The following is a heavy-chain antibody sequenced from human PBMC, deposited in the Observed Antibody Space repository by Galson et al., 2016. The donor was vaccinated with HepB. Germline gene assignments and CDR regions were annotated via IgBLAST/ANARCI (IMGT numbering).Heavy chain of an antibody. CDR3: AKVKGRSYNDYVPPFDS. CDR2: ISYDGSNK. J-gene: IGHJ4*02. D-gene: IGHD4/OR15-4a*01. V-gene: IGHV3-30*18. Sequence: SLRLSCAASGFTFSTYGMHWVRQAPGKGLEWVAVISYDGSNKYYADSVKGRFTISRDNSENTLYLHMNRLRVEDTAVYYCAKVKGRSYNDYVPPFDSWGQGALVTVSS. CDR1: GFTFSTYG.